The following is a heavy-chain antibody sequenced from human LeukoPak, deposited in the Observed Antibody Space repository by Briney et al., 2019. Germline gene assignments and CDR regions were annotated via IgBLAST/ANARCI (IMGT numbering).Heavy chain of an antibody. Sequence: GGSLRLSCAASGFTFSSSAMSWVRQAPGKGLEWLSTISGGGGSTYYADSVKGRFTISRDNSKNTLYLQMNSLRAEDTAVYYCAKGLSYGDYFIWDFDYWGQGTLVTVSS. V-gene: IGHV3-23*01. CDR3: AKGLSYGDYFIWDFDY. CDR2: ISGGGGST. D-gene: IGHD4-17*01. J-gene: IGHJ4*02. CDR1: GFTFSSSA.